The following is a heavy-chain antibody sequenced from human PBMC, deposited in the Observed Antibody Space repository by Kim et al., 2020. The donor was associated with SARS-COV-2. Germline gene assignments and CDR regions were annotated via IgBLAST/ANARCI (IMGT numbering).Heavy chain of an antibody. Sequence: GGSLRLSCAASGFTFSSYEMNWVRQAPGKGLEWVSYISSSGSTIYYADSVKGRFTISRDNAKNSLYLQMNSLRAEDTAVYYCARDVRIMVYATYYFDYWGQGTLVTVSS. V-gene: IGHV3-48*03. D-gene: IGHD2-8*01. CDR2: ISSSGSTI. J-gene: IGHJ4*02. CDR1: GFTFSSYE. CDR3: ARDVRIMVYATYYFDY.